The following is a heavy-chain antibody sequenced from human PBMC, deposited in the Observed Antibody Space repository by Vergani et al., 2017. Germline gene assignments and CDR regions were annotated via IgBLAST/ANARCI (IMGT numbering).Heavy chain of an antibody. D-gene: IGHD2-15*01. CDR1: GGSISSGDYY. J-gene: IGHJ3*02. Sequence: QVQLQESGPGLVKPSQTLSLTCTVSGGSISSGDYYWSWIRQPPGKGLEWLGYIYYSGSTYYNPSLKSRVTISVDTSKNQFSLKLSSVTAAATAVYYCAGEVVAATYAFEIWGQGTMVTVSS. CDR2: IYYSGST. V-gene: IGHV4-30-4*08. CDR3: AGEVVAATYAFEI.